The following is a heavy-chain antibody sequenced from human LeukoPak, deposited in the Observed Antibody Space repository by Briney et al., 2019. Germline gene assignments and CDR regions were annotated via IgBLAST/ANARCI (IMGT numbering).Heavy chain of an antibody. D-gene: IGHD3-16*01. CDR3: ARDSLSLPRGRFDP. CDR2: IYTSGST. V-gene: IGHV4-4*07. Sequence: SETLSLTCTVSGGSINNYYWSWIRQPAGKGLEWIGRIYTSGSTNYNPSLKSRVTMSVDTSKNQFSLKLNSVTAADTAVYYCARDSLSLPRGRFDPWGQGTLVTVSS. J-gene: IGHJ5*02. CDR1: GGSINNYY.